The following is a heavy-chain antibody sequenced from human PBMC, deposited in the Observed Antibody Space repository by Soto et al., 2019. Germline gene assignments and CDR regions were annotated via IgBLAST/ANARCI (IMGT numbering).Heavy chain of an antibody. CDR3: ASDTRLTLHTKGYYYYGMDV. Sequence: SETLSLTCTVSGGSISSGGYYWSWIRQHPGKGLEWIGYIYYSGSTYYNPSLKSRVTISVDTSKNQFSLKLSSVTAADTAVYYCASDTRLTLHTKGYYYYGMDVWGQGTTVTVSS. V-gene: IGHV4-31*03. CDR1: GGSISSGGYY. D-gene: IGHD2-15*01. J-gene: IGHJ6*02. CDR2: IYYSGST.